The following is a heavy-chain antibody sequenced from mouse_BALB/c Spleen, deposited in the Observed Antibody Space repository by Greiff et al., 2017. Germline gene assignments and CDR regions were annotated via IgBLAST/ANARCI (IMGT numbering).Heavy chain of an antibody. V-gene: IGHV1-69*01. CDR3: ARKGDYGNYYFDY. J-gene: IGHJ2*01. Sequence: VQLQQPGAELVMPGASVKMSCKASGYTFTDYWMHWVKQRPGQGLEWIGAIDTSDSYTSYNQKFKGKATLTVDESSSTAYMQLSSLTSEDSAVYYCARKGDYGNYYFDYWGQGTTLTVSS. CDR1: GYTFTDYW. D-gene: IGHD2-1*01. CDR2: IDTSDSYT.